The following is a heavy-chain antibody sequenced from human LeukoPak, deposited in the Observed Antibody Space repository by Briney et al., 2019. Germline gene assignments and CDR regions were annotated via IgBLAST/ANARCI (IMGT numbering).Heavy chain of an antibody. Sequence: SETLSLTCTVSGGSISSYYWSWIRQPPGQGLEWIGYIYTSGSTNYNPSLKSRVTISVDTSKNQFSLKLSSVTAADTAVYYCARILAYCGGDCHDAFDIWGQGTMVTVSS. CDR2: IYTSGST. J-gene: IGHJ3*02. CDR1: GGSISSYY. D-gene: IGHD2-21*02. V-gene: IGHV4-4*09. CDR3: ARILAYCGGDCHDAFDI.